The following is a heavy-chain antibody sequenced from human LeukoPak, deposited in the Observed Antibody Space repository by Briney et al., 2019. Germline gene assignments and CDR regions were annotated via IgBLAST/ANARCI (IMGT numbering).Heavy chain of an antibody. J-gene: IGHJ3*02. CDR1: GVFISSSSYY. V-gene: IGHV4-39*01. Sequence: PSETLSLTCTVSGVFISSSSYYWGWVRQPPGKGLEWIGSIYYSGSTYYNPSLNSRVTISVDTSKNQFSLKLSSVTAADTAVYYCARHGRTTIHYAFDIWGQGTGVTVSS. CDR3: ARHGRTTIHYAFDI. D-gene: IGHD4-11*01. CDR2: IYYSGST.